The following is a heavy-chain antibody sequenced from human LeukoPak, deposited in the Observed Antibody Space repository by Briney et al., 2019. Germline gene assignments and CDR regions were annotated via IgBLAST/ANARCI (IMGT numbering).Heavy chain of an antibody. J-gene: IGHJ3*02. D-gene: IGHD3-10*01. V-gene: IGHV3-23*01. CDR2: VSGSGHST. CDR3: AKDHKYYGSGSYYDTSQYAFDI. CDR1: GFTFSIYA. Sequence: GGSLRLSCAASGFTFSIYAMSWVRQAPGKGLEWVSTVSGSGHSTFYADSVKGRFTISRDNSKNTLYLQMNSLRAEDTAVYYCAKDHKYYGSGSYYDTSQYAFDIWGQGTMVTVSS.